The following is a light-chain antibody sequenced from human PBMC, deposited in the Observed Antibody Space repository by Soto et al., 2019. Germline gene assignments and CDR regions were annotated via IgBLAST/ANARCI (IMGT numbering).Light chain of an antibody. CDR2: GAS. J-gene: IGKJ1*01. Sequence: EIVLTQSPGTLSLSPGEGASLSCRASQSIANSLAWYQQKPGQAPRLLIFGASNRATGIPDRFSGSGSGTDFTLTISRLEPEDFAVYHCQQYGGSPRTFGQGTKV. V-gene: IGKV3-20*01. CDR1: QSIANS. CDR3: QQYGGSPRT.